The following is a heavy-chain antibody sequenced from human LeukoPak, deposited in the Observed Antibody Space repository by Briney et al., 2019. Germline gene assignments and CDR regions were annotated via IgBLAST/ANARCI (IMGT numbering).Heavy chain of an antibody. D-gene: IGHD4-17*01. CDR2: IYGGGSGST. J-gene: IGHJ4*02. CDR3: AKDFTPDGVWDIDY. Sequence: GGSLRLSCAASGFTFSSYAMSWVRQAPGKGLEWVSGIYGGGSGSTFYAESVKGRFTISRDNSKNTLYLQMNSLRDEDTAIYYCAKDFTPDGVWDIDYWGRGTLITVSS. CDR1: GFTFSSYA. V-gene: IGHV3-23*01.